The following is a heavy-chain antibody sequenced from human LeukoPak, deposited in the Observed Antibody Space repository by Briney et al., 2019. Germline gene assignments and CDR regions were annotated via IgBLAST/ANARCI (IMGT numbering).Heavy chain of an antibody. J-gene: IGHJ3*02. D-gene: IGHD3-22*01. V-gene: IGHV3-30*19. CDR2: ISYDGSNK. CDR1: GFTFSSYG. Sequence: GGSLRLSCAASGFTFSSYGMHWVRQAPGKGLEWVAVISYDGSNKYYADSVKGRFTISRDNSKNTLYPQMNSLRAEDTAVYYCARDGYYYDSSGYYYQVAISYAFDIWGQGTMVTVSS. CDR3: ARDGYYYDSSGYYYQVAISYAFDI.